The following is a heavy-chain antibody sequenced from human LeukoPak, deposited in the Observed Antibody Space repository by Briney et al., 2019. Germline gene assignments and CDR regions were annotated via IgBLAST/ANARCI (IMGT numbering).Heavy chain of an antibody. V-gene: IGHV1-2*04. CDR1: GYTFTGYY. D-gene: IGHD3-22*01. Sequence: ASVKVSCKASGYTFTGYYMGWVRQAPGQGLEWMGWINPDSGGTHYAQNFQGWVTMTRDTSISTAYMELSRLRSDDTAVYYCAGLVGRYSSGLYYYYFDYWGQGTLVTVSS. J-gene: IGHJ4*02. CDR3: AGLVGRYSSGLYYYYFDY. CDR2: INPDSGGT.